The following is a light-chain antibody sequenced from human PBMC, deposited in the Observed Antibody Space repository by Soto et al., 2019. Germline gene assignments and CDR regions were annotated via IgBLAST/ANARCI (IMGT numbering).Light chain of an antibody. J-gene: IGLJ1*01. Sequence: QSALTQPASVSGSPGQSVTISCAGASRDVTDSDSVSWYQHRPGEAPELKILDFTYRPSGVSGRFSGSLSADTASLTISGLQVEDEGDYYCVSYTNPGTYVFGPGTKLTVL. CDR1: SRDVTDSDS. V-gene: IGLV2-14*03. CDR3: VSYTNPGTYV. CDR2: DFT.